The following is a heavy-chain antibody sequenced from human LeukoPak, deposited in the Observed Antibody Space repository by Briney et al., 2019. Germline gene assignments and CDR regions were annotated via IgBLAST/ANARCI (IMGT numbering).Heavy chain of an antibody. J-gene: IGHJ4*02. CDR3: ASLQNIVGATPLPDY. V-gene: IGHV4-39*07. CDR1: GGSISSSTYY. D-gene: IGHD1-26*01. CDR2: IYYSGTT. Sequence: SETLSLTCTVSGGSISSSTYYWGWIRQPPGKGLEWIGTIYYSGTTYYYPSLKSRVTISIDTSTNQFSLKLNSVTAADTAVYYCASLQNIVGATPLPDYWGQGTLVTVSS.